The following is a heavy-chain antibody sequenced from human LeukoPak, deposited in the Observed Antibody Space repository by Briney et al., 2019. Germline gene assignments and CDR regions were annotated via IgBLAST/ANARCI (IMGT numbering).Heavy chain of an antibody. D-gene: IGHD3-22*01. CDR1: GYSFTSYW. J-gene: IGHJ4*02. CDR3: ASTTYYYDSSGYYSFDY. V-gene: IGHV5-51*01. CDR2: IYPGDSDT. Sequence: HGESLKISCKGSGYSFTSYWIGWVRQMPGKGLEWMGIIYPGDSDTRYSPSFQGQVTISADKSISTAYLQWSSLKASDTAMYYCASTTYYYDSSGYYSFDYWGQGTLVTVSS.